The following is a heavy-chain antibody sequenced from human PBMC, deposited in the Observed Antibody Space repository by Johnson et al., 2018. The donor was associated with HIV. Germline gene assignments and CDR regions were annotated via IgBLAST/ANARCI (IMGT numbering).Heavy chain of an antibody. V-gene: IGHV3-30*14. D-gene: IGHD6-13*01. CDR1: GFTFSSYP. CDR2: LSYDGGSK. CDR3: ARDGESQQLPLGDAFDV. Sequence: QVHLVESGGGLVQPGGSLRLSCAASGFTFSSYPMHWVRQAPGKGLEWVAILSYDGGSKYYADSVKVRLTISRDNSKNTLYLQMNSLRAEDTAVYYCARDGESQQLPLGDAFDVWGQGTMVTVSS. J-gene: IGHJ3*01.